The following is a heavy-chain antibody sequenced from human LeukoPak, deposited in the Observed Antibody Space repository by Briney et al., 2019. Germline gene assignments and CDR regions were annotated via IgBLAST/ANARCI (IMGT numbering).Heavy chain of an antibody. Sequence: ASVKVSCKASGYTFTSYYMHWVRQAPGQGLEWMGGIIPIFGTANYAQKFQGRVTITADESTSTAYMELSSLRSEDTAVYYCARGTIAAAAHDAFDIWGQGTMVTVSS. D-gene: IGHD6-13*01. V-gene: IGHV1-69*13. CDR2: IIPIFGTA. CDR3: ARGTIAAAAHDAFDI. J-gene: IGHJ3*02. CDR1: GYTFTSYY.